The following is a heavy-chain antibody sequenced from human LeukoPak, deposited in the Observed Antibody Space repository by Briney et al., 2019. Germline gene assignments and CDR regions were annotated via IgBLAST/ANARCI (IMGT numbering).Heavy chain of an antibody. CDR1: GGTFSSYA. D-gene: IGHD3-3*01. Sequence: SVKVSCKASGGTFSSYAISWVRQAPGQGLEWMGGIIPIFGTANYAQKFQGRVTITTDESTSTAYMELSSLRSGDTAVYYCARDTSRHDAFDIWGQGTMVTVSS. J-gene: IGHJ3*02. CDR2: IIPIFGTA. V-gene: IGHV1-69*05. CDR3: ARDTSRHDAFDI.